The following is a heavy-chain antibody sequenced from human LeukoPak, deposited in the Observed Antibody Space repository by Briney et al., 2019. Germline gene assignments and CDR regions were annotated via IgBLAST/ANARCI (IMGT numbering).Heavy chain of an antibody. CDR1: GFSLTTYGEG. D-gene: IGHD3-9*01. Sequence: SGPTLLKPPQTLTLTCAFSGFSLTTYGEGVSWIRQSPGKAPEWLDLIFWDDDERYNPALKTRLSITKDISRTQVVLTVANMEPVDTATYYCAHMGYFDIAGYFRYFFDFWGQGTLVTVSS. CDR3: AHMGYFDIAGYFRYFFDF. V-gene: IGHV2-5*02. CDR2: IFWDDDE. J-gene: IGHJ4*01.